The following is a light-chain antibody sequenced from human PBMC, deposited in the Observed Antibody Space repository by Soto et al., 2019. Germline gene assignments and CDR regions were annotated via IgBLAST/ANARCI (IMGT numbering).Light chain of an antibody. Sequence: EIVLTQSPATLSLSPGDTATLSCRASQRVRSYLSWYQQKPGQATRLLISDASYRATGIPGRFSGSGSGTDFTLTISSLESEDFAVYYCQQRGDWPLYTFGQGTKVEIK. V-gene: IGKV3-11*01. CDR1: QRVRSY. CDR3: QQRGDWPLYT. J-gene: IGKJ2*01. CDR2: DAS.